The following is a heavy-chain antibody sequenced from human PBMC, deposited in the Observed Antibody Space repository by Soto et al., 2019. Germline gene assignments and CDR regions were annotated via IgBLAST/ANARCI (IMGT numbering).Heavy chain of an antibody. CDR1: GFTFSSYA. J-gene: IGHJ4*02. CDR2: ISASGGST. D-gene: IGHD6-13*01. Sequence: EVQLLESGGDLVQPGGSLRLSCAASGFTFSSYAMSWVRQAPGKGLEWVSGISASGGSTYYVGAVKGRFTISRDNSKNTLYLHMNSPRAEDTAVYYCALIGQQLIGTKLRDCWGQGTLVAVSS. V-gene: IGHV3-23*01. CDR3: ALIGQQLIGTKLRDC.